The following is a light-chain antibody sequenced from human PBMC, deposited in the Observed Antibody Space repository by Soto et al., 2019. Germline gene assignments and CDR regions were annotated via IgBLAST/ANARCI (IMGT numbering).Light chain of an antibody. CDR2: EVS. J-gene: IGLJ1*01. CDR3: SSYTGSSTYV. CDR1: SSDVGGYNY. V-gene: IGLV2-14*01. Sequence: QSVLTQPASVFGSPGQSITTSCTGTSSDVGGYNYVSWYQHHPGKAPKLLIYEVSNRPSGVSNRFSASKSANTASLTISGLQSEDEADYYCSSYTGSSTYVFGTGTKVTVL.